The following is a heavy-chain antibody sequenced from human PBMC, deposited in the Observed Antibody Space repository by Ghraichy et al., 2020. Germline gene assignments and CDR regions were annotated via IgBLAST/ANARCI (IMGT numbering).Heavy chain of an antibody. CDR1: GFTFSSYS. J-gene: IGHJ6*02. V-gene: IGHV3-21*01. Sequence: GGSLRLSCAASGFTFSSYSMNWVRQAPGKGLEWVSSISSSSSYIYYADSVKGRFTISRDNAKNSLYLQMNSLRAEDTAVYYCARDSYGMITFGGVIPMDVWGQGTTVTVSS. CDR3: ARDSYGMITFGGVIPMDV. CDR2: ISSSSSYI. D-gene: IGHD3-16*02.